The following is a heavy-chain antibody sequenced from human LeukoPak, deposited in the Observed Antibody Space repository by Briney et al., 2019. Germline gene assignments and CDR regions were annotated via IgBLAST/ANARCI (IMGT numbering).Heavy chain of an antibody. D-gene: IGHD2-2*01. Sequence: SETLSLTCTVSGDSISGFYWSWIRQAAGKGLEWIGHIYTSGSTNYNPSLKSRVTMSVDMSKNQFSLKLRSVTAADTAVYYCAREVVAARGSFDYWGQGTLVTVSS. J-gene: IGHJ4*02. V-gene: IGHV4-4*07. CDR1: GDSISGFY. CDR2: IYTSGST. CDR3: AREVVAARGSFDY.